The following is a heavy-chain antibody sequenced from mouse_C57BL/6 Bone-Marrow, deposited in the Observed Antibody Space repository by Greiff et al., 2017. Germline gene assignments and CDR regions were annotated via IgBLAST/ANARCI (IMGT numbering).Heavy chain of an antibody. Sequence: EVHLVESGGGLVQPGGSLKLSCAASGFTFSDYYMYWVRQTPEKRLEWVAYISNGGGSTYYPDTVKGRFTISRDNAKNTLYLQMSRLKSEDTAMYYCANIRRGMDYWGQGTSVTVSS. J-gene: IGHJ4*01. CDR1: GFTFSDYY. CDR3: ANIRRGMDY. CDR2: ISNGGGST. D-gene: IGHD2-12*01. V-gene: IGHV5-12*01.